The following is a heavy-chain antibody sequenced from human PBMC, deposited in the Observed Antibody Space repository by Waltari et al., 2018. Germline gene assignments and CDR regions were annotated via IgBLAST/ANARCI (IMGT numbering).Heavy chain of an antibody. CDR1: GYSCTSYW. V-gene: IGHV5-51*01. D-gene: IGHD5-18*01. CDR2: IYPGDSDT. Sequence: EVQLVQSGAEVKKPGESLKISCQGSGYSCTSYWIGWVRPMPGKGREWMGIIYPGDSDTRYSPSFQGQVTISADKSISTAYLQWSSLKASDTAMYYCARRAMAERAHFDYWGQGTLVTVSS. CDR3: ARRAMAERAHFDY. J-gene: IGHJ4*02.